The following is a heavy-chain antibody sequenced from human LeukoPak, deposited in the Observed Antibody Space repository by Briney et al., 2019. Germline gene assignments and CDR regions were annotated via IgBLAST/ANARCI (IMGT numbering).Heavy chain of an antibody. CDR3: ARDTNVDSFFDY. J-gene: IGHJ4*02. V-gene: IGHV3-21*01. CDR2: ISSSSSSYI. D-gene: IGHD4-17*01. Sequence: PGGSLRLSCAASGFTFSSYSMNWVRQAPGKGLEWVSSISSSSSSYIYYADSVKGRFTISRDNAKNSLYLQMNSLRAEDTAVYYCARDTNVDSFFDYWGQGTLVTVSS. CDR1: GFTFSSYS.